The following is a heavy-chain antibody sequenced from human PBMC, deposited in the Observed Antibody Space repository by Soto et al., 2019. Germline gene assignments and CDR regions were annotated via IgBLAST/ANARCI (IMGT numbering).Heavy chain of an antibody. CDR1: GGSIIGFY. V-gene: IGHV4-59*01. D-gene: IGHD2-15*01. CDR2: IFYAGTT. Sequence: SETLSLTCTVSGGSIIGFYWSWMRQPPGKGLEWIGYIFYAGTTLYTPSLKSRVTISVDTSTNQFSLKLSSVTAADKSVYYCARHDVIETLQNGRGIWGQGTMAT. J-gene: IGHJ3*02. CDR3: ARHDVIETLQNGRGI.